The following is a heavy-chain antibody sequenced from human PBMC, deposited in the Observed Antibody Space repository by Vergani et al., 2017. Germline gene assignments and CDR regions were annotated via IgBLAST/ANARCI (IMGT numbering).Heavy chain of an antibody. D-gene: IGHD3-22*01. V-gene: IGHV5-51*03. CDR3: ARRVIGFYDSSGYYYDY. CDR2: IYPGDSDT. Sequence: EVQLVQSGAEVKKPGESLKTSCKGSGYSFTSYWIGWVRQMPGKGLEWMGIIYPGDSDTRYSPSFQGQVTISADKSISTAYLQWSSLKASDTAMYYCARRVIGFYDSSGYYYDYWGQGTLVTVSS. CDR1: GYSFTSYW. J-gene: IGHJ4*02.